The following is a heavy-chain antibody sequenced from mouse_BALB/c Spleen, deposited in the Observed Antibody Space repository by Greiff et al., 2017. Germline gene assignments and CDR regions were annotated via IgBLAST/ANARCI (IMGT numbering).Heavy chain of an antibody. V-gene: IGHV1-9*01. Sequence: QVQLQQSGAELMKPGASVKISCKATGYTFSSYWIEWVKQRPGHGLEWIGEILPGSGSTNYNEKFKGKATFTAETSSTTAYMQLSSLTSEDSAVYYCASGVLDCSRPYYAMDYWGQGTSVTVSS. D-gene: IGHD1-1*01. CDR1: GYTFSSYW. CDR2: ILPGSGST. J-gene: IGHJ4*01. CDR3: ASGVLDCSRPYYAMDY.